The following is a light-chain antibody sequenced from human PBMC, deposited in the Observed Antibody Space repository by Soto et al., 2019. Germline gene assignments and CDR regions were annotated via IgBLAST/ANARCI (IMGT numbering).Light chain of an antibody. CDR1: QDISNY. J-gene: IGKJ2*01. CDR2: YAS. V-gene: IGKV1-33*01. Sequence: DIQMTQSPSSLSASVGDRVTITCQASQDISNYLNWYQQKPGQAPKLLIYYASNLETGVSSRFRGSGSVTDFTFTISSLQPKDIATYYCQQYDNLPPNTVGQGTTLEIK. CDR3: QQYDNLPPNT.